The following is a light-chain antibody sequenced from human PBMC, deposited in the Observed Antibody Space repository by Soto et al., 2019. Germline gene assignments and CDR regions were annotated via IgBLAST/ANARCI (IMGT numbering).Light chain of an antibody. CDR2: DAS. CDR1: QSVSRR. CDR3: HTYNSYSLHT. V-gene: IGKV1-5*01. Sequence: DIQMTQSPSTLSASVGDRITITCRASQSVSRRLAWFQQKPGNAPKLLIYDASCLESGVPSRFSGRGSGTEVTLTISSMQPDDCATYYCHTYNSYSLHTFGQGTKLEIK. J-gene: IGKJ2*01.